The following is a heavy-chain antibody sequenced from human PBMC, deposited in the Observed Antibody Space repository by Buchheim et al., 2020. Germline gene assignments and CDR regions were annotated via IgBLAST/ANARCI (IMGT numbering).Heavy chain of an antibody. V-gene: IGHV4-59*01. D-gene: IGHD1-26*01. J-gene: IGHJ4*02. Sequence: QVQLQESGPGLVKPSETLSLTCSVSGDTLRSYYWSWIRQPPGKGLEWIGYSYYSGSTNYNPSLKSRVTISVDTSKSQFSLRLSSGTAADTAVYYCARVGSGNHYYYYFDYWGQGTL. CDR1: GDTLRSYY. CDR3: ARVGSGNHYYYYFDY. CDR2: SYYSGST.